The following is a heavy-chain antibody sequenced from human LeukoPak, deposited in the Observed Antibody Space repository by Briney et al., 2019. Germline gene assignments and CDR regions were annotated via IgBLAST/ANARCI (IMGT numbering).Heavy chain of an antibody. D-gene: IGHD2-8*01. J-gene: IGHJ4*02. CDR2: INHSGST. Sequence: SETLSLTCAVYGGSFSGYYWSWIRQPPGKGLEWIGEINHSGSTYYNPSLKSRVTISVDTSKNQFSLKLSSVTAADTAVYYCARPKYCTNGVCFNYFDYWGQGTLVTVSS. V-gene: IGHV4-34*01. CDR1: GGSFSGYY. CDR3: ARPKYCTNGVCFNYFDY.